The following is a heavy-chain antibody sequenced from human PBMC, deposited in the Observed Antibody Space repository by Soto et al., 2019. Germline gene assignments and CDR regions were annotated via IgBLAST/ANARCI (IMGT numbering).Heavy chain of an antibody. CDR3: ARVTADWSGYYPNAFDI. CDR1: GGSISSGDYY. V-gene: IGHV4-30-4*01. CDR2: IYYSGST. J-gene: IGHJ3*02. Sequence: QVQLQESGPGLVKPSQTLSLTCTVSGGSISSGDYYWSWIRQPPGKGLEWLGYIYYSGSTYYNPSLKSRVTISVDTSKNHFSLKLSSVTAADTAVYYCARVTADWSGYYPNAFDIWGQGTMVTVSS. D-gene: IGHD3-3*01.